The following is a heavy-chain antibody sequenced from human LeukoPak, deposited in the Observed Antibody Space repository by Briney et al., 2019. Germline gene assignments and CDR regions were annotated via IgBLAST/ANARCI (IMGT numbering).Heavy chain of an antibody. CDR3: AKDRYYYGLGYYFDY. CDR1: GFTFSDYA. V-gene: IGHV3-23*01. D-gene: IGHD3-10*01. J-gene: IGHJ4*02. CDR2: IIASGRDT. Sequence: TGGSLRLSCAAPGFTFSDYAMSWVRQAPGKGLEWVSGIIASGRDTYYADSVKGRLTISRDTYKNTLYLKMNSLRAEDTAVYYCAKDRYYYGLGYYFDYWGQGALVTVSS.